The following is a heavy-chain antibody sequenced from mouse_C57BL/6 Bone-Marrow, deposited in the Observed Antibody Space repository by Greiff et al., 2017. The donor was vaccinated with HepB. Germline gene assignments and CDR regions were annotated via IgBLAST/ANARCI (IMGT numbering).Heavy chain of an antibody. V-gene: IGHV1-9*01. D-gene: IGHD2-4*01. Sequence: VQLVESGAELMKPGASVKLSCKATGYTFNGYWIEWVKQRPGHGLEWIGEILPGSGSTNYNEKLKGKATFTADTSANTAYMQLSSLTTEDAAIYYCATLGGYDYDGAPWFAYWCQGTLVTVSA. CDR2: ILPGSGST. CDR3: ATLGGYDYDGAPWFAY. J-gene: IGHJ3*01. CDR1: GYTFNGYW.